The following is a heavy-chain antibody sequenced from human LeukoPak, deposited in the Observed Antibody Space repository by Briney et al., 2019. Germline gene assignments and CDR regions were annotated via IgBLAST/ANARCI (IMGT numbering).Heavy chain of an antibody. V-gene: IGHV2-70*04. Sequence: SGPALLKPTPTLTLTCTFSGFSLNTSGMRVRWIRQPPGKALEWLARIDWDDDKFYSTSLKTRPTISKDTSKNQVVLTMTNMDPVDTATYYCARMVESRSSYDAFDIWGQGTMVTVSS. CDR1: GFSLNTSGMR. CDR3: ARMVESRSSYDAFDI. CDR2: IDWDDDK. J-gene: IGHJ3*02. D-gene: IGHD1-26*01.